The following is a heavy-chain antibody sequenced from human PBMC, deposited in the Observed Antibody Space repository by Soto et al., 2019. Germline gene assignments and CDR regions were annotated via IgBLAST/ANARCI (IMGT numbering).Heavy chain of an antibody. D-gene: IGHD2-15*01. CDR2: ISSSGTAI. V-gene: IGHV3-11*01. CDR1: GFTFSDYY. J-gene: IGHJ3*02. Sequence: PGGSLRLSCAASGFTFSDYYMTWIRQAPGKGLEWVSYISSSGTAIYYADSVKGRFTISRDNAKNSLYLEMSSLRAEDTALYYCARAYSDAFDIWGQGTMVTVSS. CDR3: ARAYSDAFDI.